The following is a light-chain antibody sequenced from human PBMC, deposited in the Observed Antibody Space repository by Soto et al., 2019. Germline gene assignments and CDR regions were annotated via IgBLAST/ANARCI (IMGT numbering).Light chain of an antibody. Sequence: IVLTQSPGTLSLSPGERATLSCRASQTGSNSYLAWYQQKSGQAPRLLIYGVSTRATGTPDRFSGSGSGTEFTLTISSLQSEDSAVYFCQQYYYWPPYTFGQGTKVDIK. CDR1: QTGSNSY. CDR3: QQYYYWPPYT. CDR2: GVS. V-gene: IGKV3-20*01. J-gene: IGKJ2*01.